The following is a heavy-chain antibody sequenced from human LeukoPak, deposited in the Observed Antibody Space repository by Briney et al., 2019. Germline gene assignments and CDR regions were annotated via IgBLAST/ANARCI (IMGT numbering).Heavy chain of an antibody. CDR3: AKDGEGFGEF. D-gene: IGHD3-10*01. CDR1: GFTFSSCW. CDR2: ISGSGGST. J-gene: IGHJ4*02. Sequence: PGGSLRLSCAASGFTFSSCWMNWVRQAPGKGLVWVSAISGSGGSTYYADSVKGRFTISRDNSKNTLYLQMNSLRAEDTAAYYCAKDGEGFGEFWGQGTLVTVSS. V-gene: IGHV3-23*01.